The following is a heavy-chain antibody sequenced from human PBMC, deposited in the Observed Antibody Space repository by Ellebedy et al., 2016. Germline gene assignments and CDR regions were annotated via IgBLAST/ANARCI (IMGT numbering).Heavy chain of an antibody. J-gene: IGHJ5*02. CDR2: IYYSGST. CDR1: GGSISSSSYY. Sequence: SETLSLTCTVSGGSISSSSYYWGWIRQPPGKGLEWIGSIYYSGSTYYNPSLKRRVTISVDTSKNQFSLKLSSVTAADTAVYYCARHPGLRGYSYGPNNWFDPWGQGTLVTVSS. D-gene: IGHD5-18*01. CDR3: ARHPGLRGYSYGPNNWFDP. V-gene: IGHV4-39*01.